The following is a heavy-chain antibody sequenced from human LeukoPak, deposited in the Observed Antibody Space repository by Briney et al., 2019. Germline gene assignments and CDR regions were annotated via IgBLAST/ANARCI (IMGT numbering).Heavy chain of an antibody. CDR2: ISDSKRGGTT. Sequence: PGGSLRLSCAGSGFSFSTFWMSWVRQAPGKGLEWVSAISDSKRGGTTYYADSVKGRFTISRDTSKNTLYLQMSSLRVEDTAVYYCAKVPNYYDTTTYYGWGQGTLVAVSS. D-gene: IGHD3-22*01. CDR3: AKVPNYYDTTTYYG. CDR1: GFSFSTFW. V-gene: IGHV3-23*01. J-gene: IGHJ4*02.